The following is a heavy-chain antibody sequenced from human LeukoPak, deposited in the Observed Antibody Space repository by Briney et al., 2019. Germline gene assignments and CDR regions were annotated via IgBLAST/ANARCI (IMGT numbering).Heavy chain of an antibody. V-gene: IGHV3-23*01. CDR2: ISVSGGSE. CDR3: ASHAHDYDSSGYFDS. J-gene: IGHJ4*02. CDR1: RLTFNSNA. Sequence: GGSLRLSCVVPRLTFNSNAMYWVRQAPGKGLEWVSGISVSGGSEYYADSVKGRFSVSRDNSKHTVYLQMNSLRAEDTAVYFCASHAHDYDSSGYFDSWGQGALVTVSS. D-gene: IGHD3-22*01.